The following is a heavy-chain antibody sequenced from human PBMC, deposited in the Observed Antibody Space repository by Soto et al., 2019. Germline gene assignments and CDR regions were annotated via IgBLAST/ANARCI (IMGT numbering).Heavy chain of an antibody. CDR2: MNPNSGNT. Sequence: QVQLVQSGAEVKKPGASVKVSCKASGYTFTSYDINWVRQATGQGLEWMGWMNPNSGNTSYAQKFQGRVTMTRKSSISTAYLELSSLRSEDTVVYDCASSPEASHYGSGSVFDYWGQGSLVTVSS. V-gene: IGHV1-8*01. CDR1: GYTFTSYD. CDR3: ASSPEASHYGSGSVFDY. J-gene: IGHJ4*02. D-gene: IGHD3-10*01.